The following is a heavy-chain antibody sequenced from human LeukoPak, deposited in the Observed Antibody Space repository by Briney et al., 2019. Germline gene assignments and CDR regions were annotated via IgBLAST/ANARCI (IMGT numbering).Heavy chain of an antibody. V-gene: IGHV4-39*07. CDR1: GGSIGSSSYH. Sequence: PSDTLSLTCTVSGGSIGSSSYHWGWIRQPPGKGLEWIGSIYYGESTYYNPSLKSRVTISVDTSKNQFSLKLSSVTAADTAVYYCASVRWFGEPSFDYWGQGTLVTVSS. CDR3: ASVRWFGEPSFDY. D-gene: IGHD3-10*01. CDR2: IYYGEST. J-gene: IGHJ4*02.